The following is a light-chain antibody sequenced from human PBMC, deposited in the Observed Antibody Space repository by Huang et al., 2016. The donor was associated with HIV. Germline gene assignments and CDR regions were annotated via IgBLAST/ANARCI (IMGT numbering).Light chain of an antibody. J-gene: IGKJ5*01. V-gene: IGKV1-39*01. CDR3: QQSYSALSS. CDR1: QNINTY. CDR2: SAS. Sequence: IQMTQSPTSLSASIGDRVSIACRASQNINTYLNWYQQKPGKAPKLLISSASTLHSVVPSRFSGSGSGTDFTLTIRGLQLDDFATYYCQQSYSALSSFGPGTRL.